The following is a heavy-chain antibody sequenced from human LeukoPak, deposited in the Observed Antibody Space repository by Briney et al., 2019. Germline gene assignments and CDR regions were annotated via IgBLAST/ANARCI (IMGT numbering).Heavy chain of an antibody. CDR1: GFTVSSNS. Sequence: GGSLRLSCAASGFTVSSNSMSWVRQAPGKGLEWVSVINSGGGTYYTDSVKGRFTISRDNSKNTLYLQMNSLRAEDTAVYFCAREFIAAAGAFDPWGQGTLVTVSS. V-gene: IGHV3-53*01. CDR2: INSGGGT. D-gene: IGHD6-13*01. CDR3: AREFIAAAGAFDP. J-gene: IGHJ5*02.